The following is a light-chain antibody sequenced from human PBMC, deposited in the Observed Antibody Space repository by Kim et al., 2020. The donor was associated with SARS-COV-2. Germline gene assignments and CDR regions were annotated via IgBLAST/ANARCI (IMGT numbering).Light chain of an antibody. CDR3: QAWDTSTTYV. CDR1: KLGDKH. J-gene: IGLJ1*01. Sequence: SYELTQPPSVSVSPGQTASITCSGDKLGDKHACWYQQKPGQSPVLVIYQDNKRPSGIPERFSGSNYGNTATLTISGTQAMDEADYYCQAWDTSTTYVFGT. CDR2: QDN. V-gene: IGLV3-1*01.